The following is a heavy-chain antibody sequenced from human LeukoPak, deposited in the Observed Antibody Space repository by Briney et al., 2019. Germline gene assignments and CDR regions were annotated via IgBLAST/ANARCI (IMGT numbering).Heavy chain of an antibody. J-gene: IGHJ4*02. CDR2: MGCCDSVT. D-gene: IGHD3-10*01. Sequence: GGSLRLSCAASGFTLSSYAMSWVRQAPGQGLEWVSGMGCCDSVTYYTDSVKGRFTISRDNSENTLYLQMNSLRAEDTAVYYCAKWPDYGSGSSLDYWGQGTLVTVSS. CDR1: GFTLSSYA. V-gene: IGHV3-23*01. CDR3: AKWPDYGSGSSLDY.